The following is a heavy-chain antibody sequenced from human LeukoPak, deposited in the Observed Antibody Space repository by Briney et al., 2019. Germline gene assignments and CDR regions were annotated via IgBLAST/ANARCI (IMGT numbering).Heavy chain of an antibody. J-gene: IGHJ4*02. V-gene: IGHV1-46*01. Sequence: GASVKVSCTASGYTFTSYYMHWVRQAPGQGLEWMGIINPRGGSTSYAQKFQGRVTMTRDTSTSTVYMELSSLRSEDTAVYYCARGSGRTMIVPQPFDYWGQGTLVSVSS. CDR3: ARGSGRTMIVPQPFDY. CDR1: GYTFTSYY. CDR2: INPRGGST. D-gene: IGHD3-22*01.